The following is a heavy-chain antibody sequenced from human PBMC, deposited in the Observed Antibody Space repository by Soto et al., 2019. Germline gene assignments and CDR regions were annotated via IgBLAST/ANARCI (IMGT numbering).Heavy chain of an antibody. Sequence: KPSETLSLTCTVSGDSVSSGSHYWSWVRQPPGKGLEWIGFIHYSGNTNYNPSLKSRVTIALDTSKNQLSLKLSSVTAADTAVYYCARYSGTYYVYWGQGTLVTVSS. D-gene: IGHD1-26*01. J-gene: IGHJ4*02. CDR3: ARYSGTYYVY. V-gene: IGHV4-61*01. CDR2: IHYSGNT. CDR1: GDSVSSGSHY.